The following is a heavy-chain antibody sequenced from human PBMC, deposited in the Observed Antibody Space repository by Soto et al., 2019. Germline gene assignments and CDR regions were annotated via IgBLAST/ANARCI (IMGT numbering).Heavy chain of an antibody. D-gene: IGHD3-10*01. J-gene: IGHJ4*02. CDR1: GFTFDDYA. CDR3: AKDILQYYYGSGSYYNGFDY. CDR2: ISWNSGSI. Sequence: GGSLRLSCAASGFTFDDYAMHWVRQAPGKGLEWFSGISWNSGSIGYADSVKGRFTISRDNAKNSLYLQMNSLRAEDTALYYCAKDILQYYYGSGSYYNGFDYWGQGTLVTVSS. V-gene: IGHV3-9*01.